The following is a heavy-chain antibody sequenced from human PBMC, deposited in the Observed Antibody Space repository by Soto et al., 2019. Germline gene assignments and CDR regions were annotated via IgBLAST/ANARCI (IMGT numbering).Heavy chain of an antibody. CDR1: GFTFSSYA. D-gene: IGHD6-13*01. J-gene: IGHJ5*02. Sequence: GGSLRLSCAASGFTFSSYAMSWVRQAPGKGLEWVSAISGSGGSTYYADSVKGRFTISRDNSKNKLYLQMNSLRAEDTAVYYCANSPGIAAAGWFDPWGQGTLVTVSS. V-gene: IGHV3-23*01. CDR2: ISGSGGST. CDR3: ANSPGIAAAGWFDP.